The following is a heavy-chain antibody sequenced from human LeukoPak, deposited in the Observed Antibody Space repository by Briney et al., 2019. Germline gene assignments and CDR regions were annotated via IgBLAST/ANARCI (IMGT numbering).Heavy chain of an antibody. D-gene: IGHD5-18*01. J-gene: IGHJ4*02. CDR3: TRRLDTAIKRLDY. CDR2: INHSGST. Sequence: PSETLSLTCAVYGGSFSGYNWSWIPPRLGKGREWIGEINHSGSTNYNPPPKSRFTTSVQTTNKEFSLKLSSSTAEATARDYCTRRLDTAIKRLDYWGQGSLVTVSS. CDR1: GGSFSGYN. V-gene: IGHV4-34*01.